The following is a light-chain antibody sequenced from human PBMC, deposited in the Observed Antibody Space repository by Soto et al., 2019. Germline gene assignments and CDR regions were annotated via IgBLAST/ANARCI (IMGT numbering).Light chain of an antibody. V-gene: IGKV1-39*01. CDR1: QGISSY. CDR3: QQSYTSWWT. J-gene: IGKJ1*01. CDR2: AAS. Sequence: QVTQSSASLSASVGDTVAITCRASQGISSYLAWYQRKPGKAHKRLIYAASTLQSWVPSRFTGSGSGTDFTLTISSLQPEDFATYYCQQSYTSWWTFGQGTKV.